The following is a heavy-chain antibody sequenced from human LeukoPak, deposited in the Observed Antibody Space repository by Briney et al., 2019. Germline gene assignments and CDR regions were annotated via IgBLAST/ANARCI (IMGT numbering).Heavy chain of an antibody. CDR2: ISYDGSNK. J-gene: IGHJ3*02. V-gene: IGHV3-30-3*01. D-gene: IGHD4-11*01. CDR1: GFTFSSYA. CDR3: ARVITTDDAFDI. Sequence: GGSLRLSCAASGFTFSSYAMSRVRQAPGKGLEWVAVISYDGSNKYYADSVKDRFTISRDNSKNTLYLQMNSLRAEDTAVYYCARVITTDDAFDIWGQGTMVTVS.